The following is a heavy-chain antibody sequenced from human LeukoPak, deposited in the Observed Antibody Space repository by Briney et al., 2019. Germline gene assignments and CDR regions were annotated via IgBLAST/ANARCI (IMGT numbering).Heavy chain of an antibody. CDR1: GGSISSSIYY. D-gene: IGHD6-19*01. CDR2: MSYSGST. CDR3: AKGGWAVSP. V-gene: IGHV4-39*01. Sequence: SETLPLTCTVSGGSISSSIYYWGWIRQPPGKGLEWIGGMSYSGSTYYNLSLKSRVTISVDMSKNQFSLKLSSVTAADTAVYYCAKGGWAVSPWGQGTLVTVSS. J-gene: IGHJ5*02.